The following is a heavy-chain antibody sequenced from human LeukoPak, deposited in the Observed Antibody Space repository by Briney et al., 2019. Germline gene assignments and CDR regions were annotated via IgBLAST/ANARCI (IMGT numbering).Heavy chain of an antibody. J-gene: IGHJ6*03. CDR3: ARVEAAVHNRGGYYYYYMDV. CDR2: ISYDGSNK. CDR1: GFTFSSYG. V-gene: IGHV3-30*03. D-gene: IGHD1-1*01. Sequence: PGGSLRLSCAASGFTFSSYGMHWLRQAPGKGLEWVAVISYDGSNKYYADSVKGRFTISRDHSKSTLSLQMNSLRTDDTAVYYCARVEAAVHNRGGYYYYYMDVWGKGTTVTVSS.